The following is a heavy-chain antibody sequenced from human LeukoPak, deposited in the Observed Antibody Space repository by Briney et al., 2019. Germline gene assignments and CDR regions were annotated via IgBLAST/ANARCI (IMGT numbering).Heavy chain of an antibody. J-gene: IGHJ4*02. Sequence: GGSLRLSCAASGFIFSSYYMNWVRQAPGKGLEWVSSISNGGGYIYYEDSVKGRFTISRDNAKNSLYLQMNSLRAEDTAVYYCARAGLYSGSGLDYWGQGTLVTVSS. V-gene: IGHV3-21*01. CDR3: ARAGLYSGSGLDY. D-gene: IGHD5-12*01. CDR1: GFIFSSYY. CDR2: ISNGGGYI.